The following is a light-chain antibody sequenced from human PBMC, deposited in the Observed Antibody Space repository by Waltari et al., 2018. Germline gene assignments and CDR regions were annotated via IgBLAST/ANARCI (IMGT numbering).Light chain of an antibody. CDR3: MIFYSSAWV. J-gene: IGLJ3*02. V-gene: IGLV5-45*02. CDR1: SDINVGTYR. CDR2: YKSYSNQ. Sequence: QAVLTQPSSLSASPGASASLTCTLRSDINVGTYRILWYQQKAGSPPQFLLKYKSYSNQQRGSCVPSRCSGSKDASANAGVLLISGLQSEDEGDYYCMIFYSSAWVFGGGTKLTVL.